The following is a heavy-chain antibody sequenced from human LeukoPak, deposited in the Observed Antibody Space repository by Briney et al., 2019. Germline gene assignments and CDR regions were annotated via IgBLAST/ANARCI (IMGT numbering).Heavy chain of an antibody. V-gene: IGHV3-30*18. CDR1: GFTFSSYG. J-gene: IGHJ3*02. Sequence: GGSLRLSCAASGFTFSSYGMHWVRQAPGKGLEWVAVISYDGSNKYYADSVKGRFTISRDNSKNTLYLQMNSLRAEDTAVYYCAKSKVRFGESRNAFDIWGQGTMVTVSS. D-gene: IGHD3-10*01. CDR3: AKSKVRFGESRNAFDI. CDR2: ISYDGSNK.